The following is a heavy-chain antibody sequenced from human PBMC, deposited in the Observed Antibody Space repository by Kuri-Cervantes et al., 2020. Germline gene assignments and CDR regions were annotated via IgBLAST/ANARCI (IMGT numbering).Heavy chain of an antibody. CDR2: INPSGGST. Sequence: ASVKVSCKAAGHTFIDYSLYWVRQAPGQGLEWMGIINPSGGSTNYAEKFQSRVTMTRDTSTSTVYMELSSLRSEDTAVYYCASGGYDTSGFDYWGQGTRVTVSS. J-gene: IGHJ4*02. V-gene: IGHV1-46*01. D-gene: IGHD3-22*01. CDR1: GHTFIDYS. CDR3: ASGGYDTSGFDY.